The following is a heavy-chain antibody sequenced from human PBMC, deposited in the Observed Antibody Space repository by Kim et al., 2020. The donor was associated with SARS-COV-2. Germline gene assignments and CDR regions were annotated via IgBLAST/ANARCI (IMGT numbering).Heavy chain of an antibody. J-gene: IGHJ3*02. V-gene: IGHV3-74*01. CDR2: IHSDGSTA. CDR3: ASGDAHAFDI. Sequence: GGSLRLSCAASGFTFSSYWMHWVRQAPGKGLVWVSGIHSDGSTATYADSVKGRFTISRDNAKNTLYLQTNSLRVEDTAVYYCASGDAHAFDIWGQGTMVTASS. CDR1: GFTFSSYW. D-gene: IGHD3-10*01.